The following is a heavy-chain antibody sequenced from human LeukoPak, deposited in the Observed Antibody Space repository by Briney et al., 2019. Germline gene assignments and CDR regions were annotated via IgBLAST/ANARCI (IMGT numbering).Heavy chain of an antibody. CDR2: IDYSGST. J-gene: IGHJ3*02. CDR1: GGSISSSSYY. CDR3: ARASYDSSGYYYAGAFDI. Sequence: SETLSLTCIVSGGSISSSSYYWGWLRQPPGRGRELIGSIDYSGSTYYNPSLKSRVTIFLDTSKNQFSLKLSSVTAADTAVYYCARASYDSSGYYYAGAFDIWGQGTMVTVSS. D-gene: IGHD3-22*01. V-gene: IGHV4-39*07.